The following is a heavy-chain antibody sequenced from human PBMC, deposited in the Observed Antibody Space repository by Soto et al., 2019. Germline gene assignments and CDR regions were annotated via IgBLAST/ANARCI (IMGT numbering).Heavy chain of an antibody. CDR3: AKSLTVQVLYYFDS. CDR2: IARAGDLI. J-gene: IGHJ4*02. Sequence: GGSLRLSCAASGFIFSNYAMVWVRQAPGKGLEWVSAIARAGDLIRYADSVKGRFTISRDNSNNTLYLQMSSLRAEDTAIYFCAKSLTVQVLYYFDSWGPGTQVTVSS. D-gene: IGHD2-2*01. V-gene: IGHV3-23*01. CDR1: GFIFSNYA.